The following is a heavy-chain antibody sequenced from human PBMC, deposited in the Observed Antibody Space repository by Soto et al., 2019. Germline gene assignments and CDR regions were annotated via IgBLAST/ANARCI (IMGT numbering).Heavy chain of an antibody. CDR3: ARGYYYDSSGYYKRLNFDY. D-gene: IGHD3-22*01. J-gene: IGHJ4*02. Sequence: XSVKGACEASGYPLTSYAMHWVRQAPGQRLEWMGWINAGNGNTKYSQKFQGRVTITRDTSASTAYMELSSLRSEDTAVYYCARGYYYDSSGYYKRLNFDYWGQGTLVTGSS. CDR1: GYPLTSYA. V-gene: IGHV1-3*01. CDR2: INAGNGNT.